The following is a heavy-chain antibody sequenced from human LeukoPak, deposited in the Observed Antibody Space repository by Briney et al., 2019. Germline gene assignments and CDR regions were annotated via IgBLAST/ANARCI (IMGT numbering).Heavy chain of an antibody. CDR3: ARHPRDYGMDV. Sequence: PSETLSLTCTVSGGSISSSSYYWGWIRQPPGKGLEWIGSIYYSGSTYYNPSLKSRVTISVDTSKNQFSLKPSSVTAADTAVYYCARHPRDYGMDVWGQGTTVTVSS. CDR2: IYYSGST. J-gene: IGHJ6*02. CDR1: GGSISSSSYY. V-gene: IGHV4-39*01.